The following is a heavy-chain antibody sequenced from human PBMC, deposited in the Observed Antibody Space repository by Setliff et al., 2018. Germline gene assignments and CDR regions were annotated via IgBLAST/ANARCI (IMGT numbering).Heavy chain of an antibody. CDR1: GYSFTSYW. Sequence: GESLKISCKGSGYSFTSYWIGWVRQMPGKGLEWMGITYPGDSDTRYSPSFQGQVTISADKSISTAYLQWSSLKASDTAMYYCARLGVGCSGGSCYSENYSDYWGQGTLVTV. CDR3: ARLGVGCSGGSCYSENYSDY. D-gene: IGHD2-15*01. J-gene: IGHJ4*02. V-gene: IGHV5-51*03. CDR2: TYPGDSDT.